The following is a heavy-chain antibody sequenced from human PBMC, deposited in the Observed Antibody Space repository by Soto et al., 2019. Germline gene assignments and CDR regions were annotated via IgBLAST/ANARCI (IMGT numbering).Heavy chain of an antibody. J-gene: IGHJ4*02. CDR2: ITRDSNHI. CDR3: ARAFIVGGTTWRY. Sequence: FLRLSCAASGFTFSAYTINWVRQAPGKGLEWAASITRDSNHIYFADSVKGRFTLSRDNGKNSAFLPMNSLRAEDTAVYFCARAFIVGGTTWRYWGRVTRVTFSS. D-gene: IGHD1-26*01. V-gene: IGHV3-21*01. CDR1: GFTFSAYT.